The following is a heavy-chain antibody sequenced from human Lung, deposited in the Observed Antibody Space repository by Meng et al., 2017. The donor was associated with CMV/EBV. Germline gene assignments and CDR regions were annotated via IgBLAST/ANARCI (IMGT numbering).Heavy chain of an antibody. CDR2: INPNSGGT. D-gene: IGHD2-15*01. CDR3: ARVKRYCTGGTCSSTGYYGMDV. CDR1: GDNFTSYY. Sequence: ASVXVSXKASGDNFTSYYIHWVRQAPGQGLEWMGGINPNSGGTNYAQKFQGRITMTGDTSITTAYMELSRLRSDDMAVYHCARVKRYCTGGTCSSTGYYGMDVWXQGTTVTVSS. J-gene: IGHJ6*02. V-gene: IGHV1-2*02.